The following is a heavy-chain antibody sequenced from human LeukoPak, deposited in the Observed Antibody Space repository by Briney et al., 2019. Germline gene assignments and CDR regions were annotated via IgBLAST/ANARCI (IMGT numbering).Heavy chain of an antibody. D-gene: IGHD4-23*01. CDR3: ARDMSTRVTPISYAFDV. CDR1: GYTFTSYG. V-gene: IGHV1-46*01. CDR2: INPNGDRT. J-gene: IGHJ3*01. Sequence: GASVKVSCKASGYTFTSYGISWVRQAPGQGLEWLGIINPNGDRTNCAQTFQGRVTMTRDTSTTTVYMELSSLRSEDTAVYYCARDMSTRVTPISYAFDVWGQGTMVTVSS.